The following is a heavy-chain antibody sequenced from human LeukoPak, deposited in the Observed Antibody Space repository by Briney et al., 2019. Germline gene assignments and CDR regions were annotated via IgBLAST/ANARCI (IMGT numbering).Heavy chain of an antibody. CDR2: ISGSGGST. V-gene: IGHV3-23*01. D-gene: IGHD3-22*01. Sequence: PGGSLRLSCAASGFTFSSYAMSWVRQAPGKGLEWVSAISGSGGSTYYADSVKGRFTISRDNSKNTLYLQMNSLRAEDTAVYYCAKTAVYYDSSGYYPDAFDIWGQGTMVTVSS. J-gene: IGHJ3*02. CDR3: AKTAVYYDSSGYYPDAFDI. CDR1: GFTFSSYA.